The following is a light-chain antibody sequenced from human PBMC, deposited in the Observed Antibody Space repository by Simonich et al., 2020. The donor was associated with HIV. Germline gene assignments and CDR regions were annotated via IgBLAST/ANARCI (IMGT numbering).Light chain of an antibody. Sequence: DIVMTQSPDSLAVSLGERATINCKASQSVLYSSNNKTYLAWYQQKPGQPPKLLIYWASTRESGVPDRFSGSGSGTDFTLTISSLQAEDVAVYYCQQYYSTPLTFGPGTKVKI. CDR3: QQYYSTPLT. J-gene: IGKJ3*01. CDR2: WAS. CDR1: QSVLYSSNNKTY. V-gene: IGKV4-1*01.